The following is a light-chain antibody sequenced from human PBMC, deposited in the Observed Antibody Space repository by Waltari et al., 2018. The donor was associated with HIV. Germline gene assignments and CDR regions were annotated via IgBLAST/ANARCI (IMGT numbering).Light chain of an antibody. V-gene: IGKV4-1*01. J-gene: IGKJ4*01. CDR2: WAS. CDR1: RTVLYHSDNKNY. Sequence: DIVMTQSPDSLAVSLGETVSINCKSSRTVLYHSDNKNYLAWYQHKPGQAPRVLIPWASTSAVMVPSSIPALGVPERFSGSGSGTNFSLTISGLQEDDVAIYYCQQYFSLPPTFGGGTRVERK. CDR3: QQYFSLPPT.